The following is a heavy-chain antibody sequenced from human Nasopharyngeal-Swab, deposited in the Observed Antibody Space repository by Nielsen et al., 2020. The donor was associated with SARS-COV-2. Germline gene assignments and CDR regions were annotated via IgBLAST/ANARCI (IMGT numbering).Heavy chain of an antibody. CDR3: TTDHSLELTA. CDR1: GFTFSNAW. CDR2: IKNKTDGGTT. D-gene: IGHD1-7*01. V-gene: IGHV3-15*07. Sequence: GESLKISCAASGFTFSNAWMNWVRQAPGKGLEWVGRIKNKTDGGTTDYAAPVKGRFTISRDDSKNTLYLQMNSLKTEDTAVYYCTTDHSLELTAWGQGTLVTVSS. J-gene: IGHJ4*02.